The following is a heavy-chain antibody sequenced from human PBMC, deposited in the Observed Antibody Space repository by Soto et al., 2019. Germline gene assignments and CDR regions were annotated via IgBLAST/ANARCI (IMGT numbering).Heavy chain of an antibody. CDR2: VSGGSGST. CDR1: GFSFSTYG. CDR3: AKWNGYGDY. D-gene: IGHD1-1*01. Sequence: EVQLLQSGGGLVQPGGSLSLSCVVSGFSFSTYGVTWVRQAPGKGLEWVSGVSGGSGSTHYADSVKGRFTISRDNSKNTMYLQMNSLRAEDTAVYYCAKWNGYGDYWGQGTLVTVSS. V-gene: IGHV3-23*01. J-gene: IGHJ4*02.